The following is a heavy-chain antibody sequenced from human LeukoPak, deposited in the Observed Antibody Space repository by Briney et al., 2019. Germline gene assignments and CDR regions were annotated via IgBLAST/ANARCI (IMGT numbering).Heavy chain of an antibody. CDR2: INPNSGGT. J-gene: IGHJ4*02. CDR3: ARALRSGSYYDVDY. CDR1: GYTFTGYY. V-gene: IGHV1-2*02. D-gene: IGHD1-26*01. Sequence: ASVKVSCKASGYTFTGYYMHWVRQAPGQGLEWMGWINPNSGGTKYAQKFQGRVTMTRDTSISTAYMELSRLRSEDTAVYYCARALRSGSYYDVDYWGQGTLVTVSS.